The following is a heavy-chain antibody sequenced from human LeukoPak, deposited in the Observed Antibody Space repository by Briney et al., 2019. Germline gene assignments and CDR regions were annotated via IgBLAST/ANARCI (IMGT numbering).Heavy chain of an antibody. CDR3: ARDLYYYDTSAYQIDAFDI. D-gene: IGHD3-22*01. Sequence: SETLSLTCTVSGGSISTGGYYWSWIRQHPGNGLEWIGYIYYSGTTSYNPSLKSRVTISVDTSKNQFSLRLSSVTAADTAVYYCARDLYYYDTSAYQIDAFDIWGQGTTVTVSS. V-gene: IGHV4-31*03. CDR1: GGSISTGGYY. CDR2: IYYSGTT. J-gene: IGHJ3*02.